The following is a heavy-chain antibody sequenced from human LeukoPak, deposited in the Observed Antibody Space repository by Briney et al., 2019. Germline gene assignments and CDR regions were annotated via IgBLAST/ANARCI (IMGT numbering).Heavy chain of an antibody. CDR3: ARDAVDTANAV. J-gene: IGHJ6*02. Sequence: GGSLRLSCAASGFTFTTYWMHWIRQAPGKGLVWVSHINSDGSITSYADSVKGRFTISRDNAKNTLYLQMNSLRAEDTAVYYCARDAVDTANAVWGQGTTVTVSS. D-gene: IGHD5-18*01. CDR2: INSDGSIT. CDR1: GFTFTTYW. V-gene: IGHV3-74*01.